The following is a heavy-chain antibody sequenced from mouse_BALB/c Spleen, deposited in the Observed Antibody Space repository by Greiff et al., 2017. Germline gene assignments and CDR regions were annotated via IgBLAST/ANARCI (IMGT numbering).Heavy chain of an antibody. CDR1: GFTFSSYA. Sequence: VQLKESGGGLVKPGGSLKLSCAASGFTFSSYAMSWVRQTPEKRLEWVAYISNGGGSTYYPDTVKGRFTISRDNAKNTLYLQMSSLKSEDTAMYYCARQNYVYAMDYWGRGTSVTVSS. V-gene: IGHV5-12-2*01. CDR2: ISNGGGST. J-gene: IGHJ4*01. D-gene: IGHD1-1*02. CDR3: ARQNYVYAMDY.